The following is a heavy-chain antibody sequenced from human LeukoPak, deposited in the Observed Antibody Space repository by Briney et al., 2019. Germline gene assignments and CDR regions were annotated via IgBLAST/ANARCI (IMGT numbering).Heavy chain of an antibody. CDR2: ISYDGSNK. D-gene: IGHD3-22*01. J-gene: IGHJ4*02. V-gene: IGHV3-30*18. CDR3: AKVSNHYDSSQWYFDY. Sequence: GGSLRLSCAASGFTFSTYGMHWVRQAPGKGLEWVAVISYDGSNKYYADSVKGRFTISRDNSKNTLDLQMNSLRAADTAVYYCAKVSNHYDSSQWYFDYWGQGTLVTVSS. CDR1: GFTFSTYG.